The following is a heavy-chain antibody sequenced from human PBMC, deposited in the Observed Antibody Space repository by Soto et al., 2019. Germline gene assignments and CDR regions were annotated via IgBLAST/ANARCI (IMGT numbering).Heavy chain of an antibody. CDR3: ARHAISSGYDY. J-gene: IGHJ4*02. CDR2: NYYSGST. Sequence: QLQLQESGPGLVKPSETLSLTCTVSGGSISSGSYYWGWNRQPPGKGLEWIGSNYYSGSTYYNASLKSRVTISVNTSKTQFSLKLSSVTAADTAVYYCARHAISSGYDYWGQGTLVTVSS. V-gene: IGHV4-39*01. CDR1: GGSISSGSYY. D-gene: IGHD5-12*01.